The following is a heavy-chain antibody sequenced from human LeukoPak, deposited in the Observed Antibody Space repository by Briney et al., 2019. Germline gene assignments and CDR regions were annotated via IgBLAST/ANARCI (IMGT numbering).Heavy chain of an antibody. CDR2: IYSSGST. CDR1: GGSLSSSY. CDR3: ARVSNPCFDP. Sequence: SETLSLTCTVSGGSLSSSYWSWVRQPAGKGLEWIGRIYSSGSTNYNPSLKSRVTISVDKSKNQFSLKLSSVTAADTAVYFCARVSNPCFDPWGQGTLVAVSS. V-gene: IGHV4-4*07. J-gene: IGHJ5*02.